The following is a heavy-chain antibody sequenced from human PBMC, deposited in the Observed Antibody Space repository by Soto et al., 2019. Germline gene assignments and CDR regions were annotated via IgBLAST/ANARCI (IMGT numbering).Heavy chain of an antibody. CDR1: GGTFSSYA. CDR3: ARRIAARPSWFDP. V-gene: IGHV1-69*13. D-gene: IGHD6-6*01. J-gene: IGHJ5*02. CDR2: IIPIFGTA. Sequence: ASVKVSCKASGGTFSSYAISWVRQAPGQGLEWMGGIIPIFGTANYAQKFQRRVTITADESTSTAYMELSSLRSECTAVYYCARRIAARPSWFDPWGQGTLVTVSS.